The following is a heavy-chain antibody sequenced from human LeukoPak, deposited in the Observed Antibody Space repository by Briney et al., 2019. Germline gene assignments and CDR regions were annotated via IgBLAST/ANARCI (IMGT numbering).Heavy chain of an antibody. CDR2: ISWNSGSI. D-gene: IGHD6-13*01. CDR1: GFTFDNYA. CDR3: AKDLIAAAGTEYYYYGMDV. Sequence: PGRSLRLSCAASGFTFDNYAMHWVRQAPGKGLEWVSGISWNSGSIGYADSVKGRFTISRDNAKNSLYLQMNSLRAEDTALYYCAKDLIAAAGTEYYYYGMDVWGQGTTVTVSS. J-gene: IGHJ6*02. V-gene: IGHV3-9*01.